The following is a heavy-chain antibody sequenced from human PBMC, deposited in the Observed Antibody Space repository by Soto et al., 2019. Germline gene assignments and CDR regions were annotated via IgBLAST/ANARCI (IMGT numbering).Heavy chain of an antibody. V-gene: IGHV4-4*02. J-gene: IGHJ6*02. Sequence: PSETLSLTCAVSGGSISSSNCWSFVRQPPGKGLEWIGEIFNSGSTNYNPSLKSRVTISVDKSKNQFSLKLSSMTAADTAVYYCVRYRYEGGLDGMDVWGQGTTVTVSS. CDR2: IFNSGST. CDR3: VRYRYEGGLDGMDV. CDR1: GGSISSSNC. D-gene: IGHD3-16*02.